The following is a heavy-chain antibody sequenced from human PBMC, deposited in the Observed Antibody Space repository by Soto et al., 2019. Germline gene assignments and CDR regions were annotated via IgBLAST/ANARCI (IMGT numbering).Heavy chain of an antibody. CDR1: GFTFSSYG. Sequence: GGSLRLSCAASGFTFSSYGMHWVRQAPGKGLEWVAVISYDGSNKYYADSVKGRFTISRDNSKNTLYLQMNSLRAEDTAVYYCAIYSSGWYPLDYWGQGTLVNVSS. CDR2: ISYDGSNK. D-gene: IGHD6-19*01. J-gene: IGHJ4*02. CDR3: AIYSSGWYPLDY. V-gene: IGHV3-30*03.